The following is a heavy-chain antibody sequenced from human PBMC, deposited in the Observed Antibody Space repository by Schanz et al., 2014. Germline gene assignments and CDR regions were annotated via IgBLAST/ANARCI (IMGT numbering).Heavy chain of an antibody. J-gene: IGHJ3*02. Sequence: QVQLQESGPGLVKPSETLSLTCTVSGGSISTYYWHWIRQPPGKGLEWIGYIYFSGSTNYNPSLKRRATISVDASKTHFSMKLSSVTAADTAVYYCARILGAAGDAFDIWGQGTMVTVSS. CDR2: IYFSGST. D-gene: IGHD6-13*01. CDR1: GGSISTYY. CDR3: ARILGAAGDAFDI. V-gene: IGHV4-59*08.